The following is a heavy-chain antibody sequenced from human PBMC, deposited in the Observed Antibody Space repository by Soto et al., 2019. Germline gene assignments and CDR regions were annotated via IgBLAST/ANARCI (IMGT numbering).Heavy chain of an antibody. CDR3: AVTPNCGRDCSAASYWYFDI. CDR2: ISGDSGRT. Sequence: EVQLLESGGGLVQPGGSVRLSCAASGLTFGNYAMSWVRQAPGKGLEWVSAISGDSGRTYYADSVKGRFTISRDKSKNTVYLQMNTLRAEDTAVYYCAVTPNCGRDCSAASYWYFDIWGRGTLVTVSS. CDR1: GLTFGNYA. V-gene: IGHV3-23*01. D-gene: IGHD2-21*02. J-gene: IGHJ2*01.